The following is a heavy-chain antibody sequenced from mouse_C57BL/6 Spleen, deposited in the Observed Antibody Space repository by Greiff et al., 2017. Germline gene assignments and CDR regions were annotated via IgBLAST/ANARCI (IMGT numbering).Heavy chain of an antibody. Sequence: QVQLQQSGAELVRPGASVTLSCKASGYTFTDYEMNWVKQTPVHGLEWIGAIDPETGGTAYNQKFKGKDILTADKSSSTAYMELRSLTSEDSAVYYCTRDDYYAMDYWGQGTSVTVSS. CDR1: GYTFTDYE. J-gene: IGHJ4*01. CDR3: TRDDYYAMDY. V-gene: IGHV1-15*01. CDR2: IDPETGGT.